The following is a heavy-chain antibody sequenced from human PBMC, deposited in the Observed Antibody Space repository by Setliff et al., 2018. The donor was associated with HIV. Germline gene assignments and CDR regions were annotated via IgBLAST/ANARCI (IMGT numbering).Heavy chain of an antibody. CDR3: AREVSVGATFFDL. CDR2: TIPVVGTP. Sequence: SVKVSCKASGGTFSTYGITWVRQAPGQGLEWMGGTIPVVGTPTYAQKFQGRVTISADKSTSTAYMELSSLRSEDTAVYYCAREVSVGATFFDLWGPGTPVTVSS. J-gene: IGHJ4*02. V-gene: IGHV1-69*06. CDR1: GGTFSTYG. D-gene: IGHD1-26*01.